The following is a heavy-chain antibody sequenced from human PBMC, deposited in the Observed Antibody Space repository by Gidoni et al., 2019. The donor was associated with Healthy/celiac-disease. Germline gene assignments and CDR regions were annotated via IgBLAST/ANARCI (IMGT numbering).Heavy chain of an antibody. CDR2: IYYSGST. D-gene: IGHD6-19*01. Sequence: QLPLQESGPGLVKPSETLSLTCTVSGGSLSSSSYYWGWIRQPPGKGLEWIGSIYYSGSTYYNPSLKSRVTISVDTSKNQFSLKLSSVTAADTAVYYCARHVGVAVVWFDPWGQGTLVTVSS. CDR1: GGSLSSSSYY. V-gene: IGHV4-39*01. CDR3: ARHVGVAVVWFDP. J-gene: IGHJ5*02.